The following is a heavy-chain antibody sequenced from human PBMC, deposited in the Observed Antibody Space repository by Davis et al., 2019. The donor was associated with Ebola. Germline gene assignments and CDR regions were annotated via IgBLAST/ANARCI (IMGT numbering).Heavy chain of an antibody. V-gene: IGHV4-59*01. CDR2: IYYSGST. CDR3: ARMPTVTADHWYFDL. Sequence: SETLSLTCTVSGGSISSYYWSWIRQPPGKGLEWIGYIYYSGSTNYNPSLKSRVTISLDTSENQFSLKLTSVTAADTAVYYCARMPTVTADHWYFDLWGRGTLVAASS. CDR1: GGSISSYY. J-gene: IGHJ2*01. D-gene: IGHD4-17*01.